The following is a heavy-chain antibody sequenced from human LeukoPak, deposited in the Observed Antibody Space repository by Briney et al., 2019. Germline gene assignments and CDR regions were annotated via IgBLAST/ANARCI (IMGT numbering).Heavy chain of an antibody. D-gene: IGHD2-15*01. J-gene: IGHJ2*01. CDR2: TSSDGSNK. V-gene: IGHV3-30*04. CDR1: GFTFSSYA. CDR3: ARASTGAAVNWFFDL. Sequence: PGGSLRLSCAASGFTFSSYAIHWVRQAPGKGLEWVALTSSDGSNKKYADSVKGRFTISRDNSKITLYLQMNSLRTEDTAVYYCARASTGAAVNWFFDLWGRGTLVTVSS.